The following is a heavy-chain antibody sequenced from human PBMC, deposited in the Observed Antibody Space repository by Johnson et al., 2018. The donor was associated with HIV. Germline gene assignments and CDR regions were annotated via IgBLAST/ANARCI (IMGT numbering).Heavy chain of an antibody. Sequence: VQLVESGGCLVQPGGSLRLSCAASGFIVSSNYMNWVRQAPGKGLEWVSVIYSGGSTYYADSVKGRFPISRDNSKNTLYLQMNSLRVGDTAVYYCAREVGSWYSSSSGAFDIWGQGTMVTVSS. J-gene: IGHJ3*02. CDR3: AREVGSWYSSSSGAFDI. D-gene: IGHD6-6*01. CDR1: GFIVSSNY. CDR2: IYSGGST. V-gene: IGHV3-66*01.